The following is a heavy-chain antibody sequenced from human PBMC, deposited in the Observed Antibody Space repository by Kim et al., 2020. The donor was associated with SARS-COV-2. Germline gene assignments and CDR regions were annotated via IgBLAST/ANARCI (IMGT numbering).Heavy chain of an antibody. D-gene: IGHD1-26*01. CDR1: GFTFSSHD. CDR3: VRDLSGSNYYYGMDV. J-gene: IGHJ6*02. V-gene: IGHV3-13*01. CDR2: IGADGDT. Sequence: GGSLRLSCAASGFTFSSHDMHWVRQATGKGLEWVSGIGADGDTYYLGSVRGRFTISRENAKKSLYLQMNSLTVGDTAVYYCVRDLSGSNYYYGMDVWGPG.